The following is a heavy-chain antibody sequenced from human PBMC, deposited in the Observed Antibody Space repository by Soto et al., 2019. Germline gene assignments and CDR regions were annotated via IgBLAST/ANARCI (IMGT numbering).Heavy chain of an antibody. Sequence: QVQLVQSGAEVKEPGASVKVSCKASGYNFASNHMHWVRQIPGQGLEWMGIIHPTDGSTNYAQRFRGRITLTRDAPTNTDYMELRGLTSEDTAVYYCVRDRFGSWTFDYWGQGTLLTVSS. CDR3: VRDRFGSWTFDY. D-gene: IGHD6-13*01. J-gene: IGHJ4*02. V-gene: IGHV1-46*01. CDR1: GYNFASNH. CDR2: IHPTDGST.